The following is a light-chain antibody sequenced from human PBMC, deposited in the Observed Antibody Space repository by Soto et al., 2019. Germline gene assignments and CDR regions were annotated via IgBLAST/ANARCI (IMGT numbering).Light chain of an antibody. CDR2: GAS. CDR3: QLYGRPRT. CDR1: QSIDRY. V-gene: IGKV3-20*01. Sequence: ESVLTQSPATLSLSPGERSTLSCRASQSIDRYLAWYQQKPGQAPRLLIYGASSRATGTPDRFSGSGSGTDFTLTISSLEPEDFAVYYCQLYGRPRTFGQGTKVDIK. J-gene: IGKJ1*01.